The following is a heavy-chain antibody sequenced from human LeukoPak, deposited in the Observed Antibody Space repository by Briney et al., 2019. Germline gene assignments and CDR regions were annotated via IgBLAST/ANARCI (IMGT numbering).Heavy chain of an antibody. J-gene: IGHJ4*02. CDR3: ATSRTFDY. Sequence: GGSLGLSCAASGFTFSSHSMNWVRQAPGKGLEWVSYISSSSSSIYYADSVTGRFTISRDNAKNTLYLQMNSLRAEDTAVYYCATSRTFDYWGQGTLVTVSS. V-gene: IGHV3-48*04. D-gene: IGHD1-7*01. CDR1: GFTFSSHS. CDR2: ISSSSSSI.